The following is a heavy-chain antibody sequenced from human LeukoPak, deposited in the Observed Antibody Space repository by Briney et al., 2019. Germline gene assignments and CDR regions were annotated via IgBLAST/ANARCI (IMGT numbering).Heavy chain of an antibody. D-gene: IGHD6-19*01. CDR3: ARVAGTSFYAFDI. J-gene: IGHJ3*02. Sequence: GSLRLSCAASGFTFSSYAMSWIRQPPGKGLEWIGYIYYSGSTNYNPSLKSRVTISVDTSKNQFSLKLSSVTAADTAVYYCARVAGTSFYAFDIWGQGTMVTVSS. CDR1: GFTFSSYA. V-gene: IGHV4-59*01. CDR2: IYYSGST.